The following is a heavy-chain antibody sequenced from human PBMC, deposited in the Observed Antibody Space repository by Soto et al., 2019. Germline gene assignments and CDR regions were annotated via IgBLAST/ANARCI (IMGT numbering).Heavy chain of an antibody. V-gene: IGHV3-11*01. D-gene: IGHD3-9*01. CDR2: ISSSGRTI. J-gene: IGHJ4*02. CDR3: ARGTNFDWLIPRDYYLDY. CDR1: EFTFSDYY. Sequence: QVQLVESGGGLVKPGGSLRLSCAASEFTFSDYYMTWIRQAPGKGLEWVSYISSSGRTINYADSVKGRFTISRDNAKSSLYLQMNSLRAEDTAVYYCARGTNFDWLIPRDYYLDYWGQGTLVAVSS.